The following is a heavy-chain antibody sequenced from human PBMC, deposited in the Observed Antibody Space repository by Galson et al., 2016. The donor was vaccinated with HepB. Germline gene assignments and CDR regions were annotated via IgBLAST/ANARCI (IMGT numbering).Heavy chain of an antibody. V-gene: IGHV3-23*01. CDR2: ISGSSGIT. CDR1: GFVFNSYG. J-gene: IGHJ4*02. Sequence: SLRLSCAASGFVFNSYGMHWVRQATGTGLEWVSGISGSSGITFYADSVEGRFIISRDTSKNILYLHMHSLRVEDTAMYFCARSFGRTSSLFVDSWGQGTLVTVSS. D-gene: IGHD3-3*01. CDR3: ARSFGRTSSLFVDS.